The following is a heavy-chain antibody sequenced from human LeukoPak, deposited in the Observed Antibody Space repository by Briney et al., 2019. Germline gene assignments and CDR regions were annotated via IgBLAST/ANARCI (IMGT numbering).Heavy chain of an antibody. CDR3: ARALSVYGDHDY. J-gene: IGHJ4*02. CDR1: GGSISSYY. D-gene: IGHD4-17*01. Sequence: NASETLSLTCTVSGGSISSYYWSWIRQPPGKGLEWIGYIYYSGSTNYNPSLKSRVTISVDTSKNQFSLKLSSVTAADTAVYYCARALSVYGDHDYWGQGTLVTVSS. CDR2: IYYSGST. V-gene: IGHV4-59*01.